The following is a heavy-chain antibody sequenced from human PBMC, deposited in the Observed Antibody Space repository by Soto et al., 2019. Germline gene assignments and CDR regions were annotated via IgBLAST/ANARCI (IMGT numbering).Heavy chain of an antibody. CDR2: IYYSGST. V-gene: IGHV4-31*03. CDR1: GGSISSGGYY. CDR3: ARGGSSSPYFDD. D-gene: IGHD6-13*01. Sequence: QVQLQESGPGLVKPSQTLSLTCTVSGGSISSGGYYWSWIRQHPGKGLEWIGYIYYSGSTYYNPSLKSRGTISVDTSKNQFSLKLSSVTAADTAVYYCARGGSSSPYFDDWGQGTLVTVSS. J-gene: IGHJ4*02.